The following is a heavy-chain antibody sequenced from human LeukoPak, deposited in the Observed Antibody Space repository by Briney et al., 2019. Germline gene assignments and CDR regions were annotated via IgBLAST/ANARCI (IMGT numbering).Heavy chain of an antibody. CDR2: IYYSGST. J-gene: IGHJ4*02. CDR1: GGSISSYY. Sequence: SETLSLTCTVSGGSISSYYWSWIRQPPGKGLEWIGYIYYSGSTNYNPSLKSRVTISVDTSKNQFSLKLSSVTAADTAVYYCAVLHVDTAIVHDYWGQGTLVTVSS. CDR3: AVLHVDTAIVHDY. D-gene: IGHD5-18*01. V-gene: IGHV4-59*01.